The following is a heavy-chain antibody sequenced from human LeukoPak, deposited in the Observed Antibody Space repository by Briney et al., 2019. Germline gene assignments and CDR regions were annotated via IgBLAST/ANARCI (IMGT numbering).Heavy chain of an antibody. D-gene: IGHD5-18*01. CDR3: AKTLRQLGEAFDI. V-gene: IGHV3-74*01. CDR2: INSDGSRT. Sequence: GGSLRLSCAASGFTFSNYWMHWVRQAPGKGLVWVSGINSDGSRTSYADSVKGRFTISRDNAENTLYLQMNSLRAEDTAVYYCAKTLRQLGEAFDIWGQGTMVTVSS. J-gene: IGHJ3*02. CDR1: GFTFSNYW.